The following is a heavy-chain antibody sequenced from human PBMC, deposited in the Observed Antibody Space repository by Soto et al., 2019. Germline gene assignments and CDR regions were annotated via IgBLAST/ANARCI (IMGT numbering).Heavy chain of an antibody. J-gene: IGHJ6*03. V-gene: IGHV1-69*02. Sequence: SVKVSCKASGGTFSSYIISWVRQAAGQGLEWMGRIIPILGIANYAQKFQGRVTITADKSTSTAYMELSSLRSEDTAVYYCARSITMVRGVIAPLYYYYMDVWGKGTTVT. CDR2: IIPILGIA. D-gene: IGHD3-10*01. CDR1: GGTFSSYI. CDR3: ARSITMVRGVIAPLYYYYMDV.